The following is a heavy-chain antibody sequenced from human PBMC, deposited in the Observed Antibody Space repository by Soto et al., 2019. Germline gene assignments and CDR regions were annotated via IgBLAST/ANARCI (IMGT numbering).Heavy chain of an antibody. CDR3: ARRAAGIAVAGSYYFDY. D-gene: IGHD6-19*01. CDR2: IYYSGST. J-gene: IGHJ4*02. CDR1: GGSISSSSYY. Sequence: SETLSLTCTVSGGSISSSSYYCGWIRQPPGKGLEWIGSIYYSGSTYYNPSLKSRVTISVDKSKNQFSLKLSSVTAADTAVYYCARRAAGIAVAGSYYFDYWGQGTLVTVSS. V-gene: IGHV4-39*01.